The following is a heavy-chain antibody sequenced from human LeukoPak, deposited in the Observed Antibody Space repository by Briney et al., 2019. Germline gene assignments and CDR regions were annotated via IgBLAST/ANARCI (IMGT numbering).Heavy chain of an antibody. J-gene: IGHJ6*02. CDR3: AKVGYYYDSSGYNLYYYGMDV. Sequence: SVKVSCKASGGTLSSYAISWVRQAPGQGLEWMGGIIPIFGTANYAQKFQGRVTITADESTSTAYMELSSLRSEDTAVYYCAKVGYYYDSSGYNLYYYGMDVWGQGTTVTVSS. V-gene: IGHV1-69*01. CDR2: IIPIFGTA. CDR1: GGTLSSYA. D-gene: IGHD3-22*01.